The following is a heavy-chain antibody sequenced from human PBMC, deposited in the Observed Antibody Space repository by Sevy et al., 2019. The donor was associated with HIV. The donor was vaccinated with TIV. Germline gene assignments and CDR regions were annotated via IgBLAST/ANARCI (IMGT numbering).Heavy chain of an antibody. J-gene: IGHJ4*02. Sequence: GGSLRLSCAASGFTFSSYSMNWVRQAPGKGLEWVSYISSSSSTIYYADSVKGRFTISRDNAKNSLYLQMNSLRDEDTAVYYCATYYYDSRGYFDYWGQRTLVTVSS. D-gene: IGHD3-22*01. CDR2: ISSSSSTI. CDR3: ATYYYDSRGYFDY. V-gene: IGHV3-48*02. CDR1: GFTFSSYS.